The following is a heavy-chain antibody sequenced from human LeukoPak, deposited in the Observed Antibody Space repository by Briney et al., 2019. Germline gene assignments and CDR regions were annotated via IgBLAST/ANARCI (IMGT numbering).Heavy chain of an antibody. CDR3: ARGAHWAYCGGDGHAGGVDY. Sequence: QPAGSLRLSCAASGFTFSSYAMSWVRRAPAKGLEGVSSISGSSGSTYYADSVKGRFTISRDNSKNTLSLKMSSLRAEDMAVYYCARGAHWAYCGGDGHAGGVDYWGQGTLVTVSS. V-gene: IGHV3-23*01. CDR2: ISGSSGST. J-gene: IGHJ4*02. D-gene: IGHD2-21*02. CDR1: GFTFSSYA.